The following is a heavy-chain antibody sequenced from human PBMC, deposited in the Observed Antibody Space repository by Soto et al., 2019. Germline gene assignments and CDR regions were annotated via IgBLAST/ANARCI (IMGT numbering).Heavy chain of an antibody. J-gene: IGHJ3*02. CDR2: IIPIFTTT. D-gene: IGHD6-13*01. CDR3: AREVAADGTFREDVFDI. CDR1: GGTFSNHA. Sequence: QVHLVQSGAEVKKPGSSVKVSCKAPGGTFSNHAINWVRQAPGQGLEWMGRIIPIFTTTNYAQKFQGRVSMTADESTTTAYMELSSLKHDDTSVYYCAREVAADGTFREDVFDIGGQGTLVTVSS. V-gene: IGHV1-69*12.